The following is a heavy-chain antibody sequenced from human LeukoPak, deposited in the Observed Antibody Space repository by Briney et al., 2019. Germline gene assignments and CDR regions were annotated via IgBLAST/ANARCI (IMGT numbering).Heavy chain of an antibody. CDR3: ARQDYGEVT. D-gene: IGHD4-17*01. Sequence: SETLSLTCAVYGGSFSGYYWSWIRQPPGRGLEWIGEINHSGSTYYNPSLKSRVTISVDTSKNQFSLKLRSVTAADTAVYYCARQDYGEVTWGQGTLVTVSS. CDR1: GGSFSGYY. CDR2: INHSGST. V-gene: IGHV4-34*01. J-gene: IGHJ5*02.